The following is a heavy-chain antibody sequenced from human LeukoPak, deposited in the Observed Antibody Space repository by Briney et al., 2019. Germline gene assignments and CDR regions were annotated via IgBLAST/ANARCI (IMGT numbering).Heavy chain of an antibody. V-gene: IGHV3-7*01. CDR2: IKPDGSAQ. CDR3: ASGPMSFDY. Sequence: GGSLRLSCATSGFTFSSNWMSWVRHVPGRGLDWVANIKPDGSAQYYAASVKGRFTVSRDNAKNSVYLQMNSLRVEDTAVYYCASGPMSFDYWGQGTLVTVS. CDR1: GFTFSSNW. J-gene: IGHJ4*02.